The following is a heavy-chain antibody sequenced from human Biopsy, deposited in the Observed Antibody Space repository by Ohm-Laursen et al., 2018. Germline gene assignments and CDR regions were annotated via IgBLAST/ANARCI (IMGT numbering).Heavy chain of an antibody. CDR1: GFTLSSYE. CDR3: ARDGIVGARFNAFDI. D-gene: IGHD1-26*01. CDR2: ISSSGSTI. J-gene: IGHJ3*02. Sequence: SLRLSCAASGFTLSSYEMNWVRQAPGKGLGWVSYISSSGSTIYYADSVKGRFTISRDNAKNSLYLQMNSLRAEDTAVYYCARDGIVGARFNAFDIWGQGTMVTVSS. V-gene: IGHV3-48*03.